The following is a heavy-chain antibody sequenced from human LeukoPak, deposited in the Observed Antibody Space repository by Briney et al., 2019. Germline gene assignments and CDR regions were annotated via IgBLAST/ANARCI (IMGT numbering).Heavy chain of an antibody. CDR3: GRHASDDLYSALDH. V-gene: IGHV4-39*01. J-gene: IGHJ4*02. D-gene: IGHD5-12*01. Sequence: PETLSLTCTVSGGSIRRTSYYWGWIRQPPGKGLEWIGSISYSGRTYYNSSLESRVSISVDTSKNQFSLKLSSVTAADTAVFYCGRHASDDLYSALDHWGQGTLVTVSS. CDR1: GGSIRRTSYY. CDR2: ISYSGRT.